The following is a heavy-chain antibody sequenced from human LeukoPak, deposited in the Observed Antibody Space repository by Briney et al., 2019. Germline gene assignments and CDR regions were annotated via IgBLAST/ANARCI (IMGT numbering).Heavy chain of an antibody. D-gene: IGHD3-22*01. J-gene: IGHJ4*02. CDR2: IYSGGST. Sequence: GGSLGLSCEASGFSFSSYNMDWVRQAPGKGLEWVSVIYSGGSTYHADSVKGRFTISRDDSRNTLFLQMNSLRAEDTAVYYCAREDYYFDSSGTHYFDYWGQGTLVTVSS. V-gene: IGHV3-66*01. CDR3: AREDYYFDSSGTHYFDY. CDR1: GFSFSSYN.